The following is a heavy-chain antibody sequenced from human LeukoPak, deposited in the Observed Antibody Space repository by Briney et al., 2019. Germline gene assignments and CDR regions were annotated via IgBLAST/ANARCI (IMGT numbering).Heavy chain of an antibody. J-gene: IGHJ4*02. CDR1: GGSIRSSSHY. CDR2: IYYSGST. V-gene: IGHV4-39*07. D-gene: IGHD3-10*01. Sequence: SETLSLTCTVSGGSIRSSSHYWGWIRQPPGKGLEWIGSIYYSGSTYYNPSLKSRVTISVDTSKNQFSLKLSSVTAADTAVYYCASPRHYYGSGSYYTSWGQGTLATVSS. CDR3: ASPRHYYGSGSYYTS.